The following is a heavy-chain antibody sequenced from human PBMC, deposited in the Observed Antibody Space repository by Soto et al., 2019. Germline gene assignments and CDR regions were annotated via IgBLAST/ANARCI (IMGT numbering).Heavy chain of an antibody. J-gene: IGHJ4*02. V-gene: IGHV4-39*01. CDR3: ARNPGTTESLDY. Sequence: QLQLQESGPGLAKPSETLSLTCTVSGGSISSSSYYWGWIRQPPGKGLEWLGSIYYSGTTYYNPSRKSRVTITVDTSKYQFSLRVTSVTAADTAVYFCARNPGTTESLDYWGQGSLVTVSS. D-gene: IGHD3-10*01. CDR2: IYYSGTT. CDR1: GGSISSSSYY.